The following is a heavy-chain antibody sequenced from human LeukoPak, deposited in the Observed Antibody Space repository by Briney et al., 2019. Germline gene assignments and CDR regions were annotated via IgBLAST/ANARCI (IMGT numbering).Heavy chain of an antibody. CDR1: GGSFSGYY. CDR3: ATRTVTTRRYFDL. V-gene: IGHV4-34*01. D-gene: IGHD4-11*01. CDR2: INHSGST. Sequence: PSETLSLPCAVYGGSFSGYYWSWIRQPPGKGLEWIGEINHSGSTNYNPSLKSRVTISVDTSKNQFSLKLSSVTAADTAVYYCATRTVTTRRYFDLWGRGTLVTVSS. J-gene: IGHJ2*01.